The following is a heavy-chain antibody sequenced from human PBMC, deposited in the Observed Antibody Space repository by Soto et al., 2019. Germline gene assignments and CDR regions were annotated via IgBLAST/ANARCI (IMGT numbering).Heavy chain of an antibody. V-gene: IGHV1-69*02. CDR2: IIPILGIA. Sequence: SVKVSCKASGGTFSSYTISWVRQAPGQGLEWMGRIIPILGIANYAQKFQGRVTITADKSTSTAYMELSSLRSEDTAVYYCAKRKRPGDHLAHWGQGTLVTVSS. J-gene: IGHJ4*02. CDR3: AKRKRPGDHLAH. CDR1: GGTFSSYT.